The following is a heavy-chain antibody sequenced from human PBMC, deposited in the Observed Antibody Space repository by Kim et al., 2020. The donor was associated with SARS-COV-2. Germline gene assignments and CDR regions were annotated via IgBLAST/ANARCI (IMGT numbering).Heavy chain of an antibody. CDR3: AGTIRGVNFDY. J-gene: IGHJ4*02. Sequence: SETLSLTCTVSGGSISSYYWSWIRQPPGKGLEWIGYIYYSGSANYNPSLKSRVTISVDTSKNQFSLNLSSVTAADTAVYYCAGTIRGVNFDYWGQGTLVTVSS. V-gene: IGHV4-59*08. CDR2: IYYSGSA. D-gene: IGHD3-10*01. CDR1: GGSISSYY.